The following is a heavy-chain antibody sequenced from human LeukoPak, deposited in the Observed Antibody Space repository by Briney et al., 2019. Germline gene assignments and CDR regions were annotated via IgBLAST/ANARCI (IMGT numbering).Heavy chain of an antibody. V-gene: IGHV3-66*01. D-gene: IGHD3-16*01. J-gene: IGHJ4*02. CDR1: GFTVSSNS. CDR2: IYTGGTT. CDR3: ARDVAAPGGVYFDY. Sequence: GGSLRLSCAASGFTVSSNSMSWVRQAPGKGLVWVSVIYTGGTTYYADSVKGRFTISRDNSKNTLYLQMNSLRAEDTAVYYCARDVAAPGGVYFDYWGQGTLVTVSS.